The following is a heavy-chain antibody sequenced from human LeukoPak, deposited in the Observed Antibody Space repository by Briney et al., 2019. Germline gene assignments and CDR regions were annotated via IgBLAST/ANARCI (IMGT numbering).Heavy chain of an antibody. CDR2: INAGNGNT. V-gene: IGHV1-3*01. CDR3: ARDPSGDYGWYFDL. J-gene: IGHJ2*01. D-gene: IGHD4-17*01. Sequence: GASVKVSCKASGYTFTSYAVHWVRQAPGQRLEWMGWINAGNGNTKYSQKFQGRVTITRDTSASTAYMELSSLRSEDTAVYYCARDPSGDYGWYFDLWGRGTLVTVSS. CDR1: GYTFTSYA.